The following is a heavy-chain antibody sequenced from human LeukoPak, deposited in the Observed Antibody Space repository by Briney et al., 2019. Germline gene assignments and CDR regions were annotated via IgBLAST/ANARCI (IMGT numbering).Heavy chain of an antibody. CDR2: ITSSSSNI. J-gene: IGHJ4*02. V-gene: IGHV3-48*02. D-gene: IGHD1-26*01. CDR1: GFTFSSYS. CDR3: VRSKTYFFEY. Sequence: GGSLRLSCAASGFTFSSYSMNWVRQAPGKGLEWLSYITSSSSNIYYADSVKGRFTISRDNAKNPLYLQMNSLRDEDTALYYCVRSKTYFFEYWGQGALVTVSS.